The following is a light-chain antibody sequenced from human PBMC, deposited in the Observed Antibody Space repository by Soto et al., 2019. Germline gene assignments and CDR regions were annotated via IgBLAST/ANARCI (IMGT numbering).Light chain of an antibody. CDR1: HSINSY. CDR3: QQYDDWPPMYT. CDR2: AAS. J-gene: IGKJ2*01. Sequence: EIVLTQSPATLSLSPGERATLSCRASHSINSYSAWYQQKPGQAPRLLIYAASTRATGVPARFSGSGSGTEFTLTISSLQSEDCAVYYCQQYDDWPPMYTVGQGTKVDIK. V-gene: IGKV3-15*01.